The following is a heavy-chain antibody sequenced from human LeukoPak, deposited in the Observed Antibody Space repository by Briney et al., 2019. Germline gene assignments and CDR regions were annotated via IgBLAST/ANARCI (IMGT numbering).Heavy chain of an antibody. CDR1: GFTFSSYS. D-gene: IGHD6-19*01. J-gene: IGHJ3*02. Sequence: GGSLRLSCAASGFTFSSYSMNWVRQAPGKGLEWVGRIKSKTDGGTTDYAAPVKGRFTISRDDSKNTLYLQMNSLKTEDTAVYYCTTNGLRGWYDAFDIWGQGTMVTVSS. V-gene: IGHV3-15*01. CDR3: TTNGLRGWYDAFDI. CDR2: IKSKTDGGTT.